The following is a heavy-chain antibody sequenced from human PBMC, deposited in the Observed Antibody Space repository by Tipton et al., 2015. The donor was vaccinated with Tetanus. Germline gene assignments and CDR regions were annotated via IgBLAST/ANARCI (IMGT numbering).Heavy chain of an antibody. J-gene: IGHJ4*02. V-gene: IGHV3-21*01. CDR1: GFIISNNN. CDR3: ASGSALDY. Sequence: SLRLSCEASGFIISNNNMNWVRQAPGKGPEWVSSISSTSSYIYYADSLKGRFTISRDNAKNSLYLQMDSLRVEDTAVYYCASGSALDYWGQGILVTVSS. CDR2: ISSTSSYI.